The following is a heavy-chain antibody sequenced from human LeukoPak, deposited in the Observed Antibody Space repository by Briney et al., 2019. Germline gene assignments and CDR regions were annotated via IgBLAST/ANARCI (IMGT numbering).Heavy chain of an antibody. CDR3: AKKPTSIAALTAFDY. V-gene: IGHV3-20*04. D-gene: IGHD6-6*01. CDR2: INWNGDST. J-gene: IGHJ4*02. Sequence: GGSLRLSCAASGFTFDDYGMSWVRQAPGKWLEWVSGINWNGDSTGYADSVKGRFTISRDNAKNSLYLQMNSLRAEDTAVYYCAKKPTSIAALTAFDYWGQGTLVTVSS. CDR1: GFTFDDYG.